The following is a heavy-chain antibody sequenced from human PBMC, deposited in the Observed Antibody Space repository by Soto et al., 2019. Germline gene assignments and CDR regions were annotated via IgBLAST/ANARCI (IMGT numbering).Heavy chain of an antibody. CDR1: GFPFSTYA. CDR2: ISGSGGST. CDR3: ATKIVPLTSDY. J-gene: IGHJ4*02. V-gene: IGHV3-23*01. D-gene: IGHD2-2*01. Sequence: GGSLRLSCAASGFPFSTYAMSWVRQAPGKGLEWVSAISGSGGSTYYADSVKGRFTISRDNSKNTLYLQMNSLRTEDTAVYYWATKIVPLTSDYWGQETLVTVS.